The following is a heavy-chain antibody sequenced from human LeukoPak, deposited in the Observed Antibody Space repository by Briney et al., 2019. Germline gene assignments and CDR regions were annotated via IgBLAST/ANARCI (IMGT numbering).Heavy chain of an antibody. CDR1: GFTFSSYG. Sequence: GGSLRLSCAASGFTFSSYGMHWVRQAQGKGLEWVAVTWYDGSNKYYADSVKGRFTISRDNSKNTLYLQMNSLRAEYTAVYYCAKDRSRNRFDPGGQGTLVTVSS. V-gene: IGHV3-33*06. CDR2: TWYDGSNK. CDR3: AKDRSRNRFDP. J-gene: IGHJ5*02.